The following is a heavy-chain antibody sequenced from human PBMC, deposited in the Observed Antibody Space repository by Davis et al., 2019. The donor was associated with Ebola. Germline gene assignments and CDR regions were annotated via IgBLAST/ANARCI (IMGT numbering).Heavy chain of an antibody. CDR2: IYHSGST. CDR3: ASIAARHVY. Sequence: SETLSLTCTVSGGSISSYYWSWIRQPPGKGLEWIGEIYHSGSTNYNPSLKSRVTISVDTSKNQFSLKLSSVTAADTAVYYCASIAARHVYWGQGTLVTVSS. CDR1: GGSISSYY. J-gene: IGHJ4*02. D-gene: IGHD6-6*01. V-gene: IGHV4-59*01.